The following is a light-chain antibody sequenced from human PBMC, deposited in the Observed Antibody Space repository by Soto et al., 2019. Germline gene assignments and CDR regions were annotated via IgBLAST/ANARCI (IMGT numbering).Light chain of an antibody. V-gene: IGKV1-5*01. Sequence: IQMTQSPSTLSVSVGDRVTITCRASQSINRFLAWYQQKPGKAPKVLIYGASTLESGVPSRFSGSGSGTEFTLTISSLQPDDFATYYFQQYKSLYAFGQGNKLEIK. CDR2: GAS. CDR1: QSINRF. J-gene: IGKJ2*01. CDR3: QQYKSLYA.